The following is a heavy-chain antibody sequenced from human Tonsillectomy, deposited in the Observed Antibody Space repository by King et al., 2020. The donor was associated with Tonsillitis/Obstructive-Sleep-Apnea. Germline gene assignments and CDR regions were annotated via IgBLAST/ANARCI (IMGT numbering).Heavy chain of an antibody. V-gene: IGHV3-7*04. Sequence: VQLVESGGGLVQPGGSLRLSCAASGFPFSSYWMSWVRQAPGKGLGWVANIKQDGSEKYYVDSVEGRFTISRDNARNSLYLQMNSLRAEDTAVYYCARASKTVTPRDTFDIWGQGTLVTVSS. CDR2: IKQDGSEK. CDR1: GFPFSSYW. CDR3: ARASKTVTPRDTFDI. J-gene: IGHJ3*02. D-gene: IGHD4-17*01.